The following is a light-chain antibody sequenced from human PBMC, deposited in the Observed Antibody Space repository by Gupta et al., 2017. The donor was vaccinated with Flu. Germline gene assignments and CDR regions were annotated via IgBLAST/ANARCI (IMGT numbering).Light chain of an antibody. J-gene: IGLJ1*01. CDR2: SDN. CDR3: EAWEDRLSVDV. V-gene: IGLV1-44*01. CDR1: SSNIGSKT. Sequence: QSVLTQPPSASGTPGHRVTISCSGSSSNIGSKTVNWYQQLPGKAPKSIIYSDNQRPSGVPDRFSGSKSGTSASLDISGLQSEDEADYQCEAWEDRLSVDVFGTGTKVTVL.